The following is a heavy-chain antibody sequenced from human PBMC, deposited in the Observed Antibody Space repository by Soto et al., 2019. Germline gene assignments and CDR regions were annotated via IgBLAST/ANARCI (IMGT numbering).Heavy chain of an antibody. Sequence: GGSLRLSCAASGFTFSDYYMSWIRQAPGKGLEWVSYISSSGRTIYYADSVKGRFTISRDNAKNSLYLKMNSLRAEDTAVYYCARGSIVVVQDQKYYYYYGMDVWGQGTTVSVSS. V-gene: IGHV3-11*01. D-gene: IGHD2-2*01. CDR3: ARGSIVVVQDQKYYYYYGMDV. J-gene: IGHJ6*02. CDR1: GFTFSDYY. CDR2: ISSSGRTI.